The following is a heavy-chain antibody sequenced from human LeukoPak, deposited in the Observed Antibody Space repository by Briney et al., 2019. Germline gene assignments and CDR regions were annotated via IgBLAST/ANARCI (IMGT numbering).Heavy chain of an antibody. CDR3: AKSAAAGRGGDP. Sequence: PGGSLRLSCAASGVTFSSYAMCWGCHGPRKGLWWVSAISGSGGNTSYADSVKGRFTISRDNSNNTLYLQMNSLRAEDTAVYYCAKSAAAGRGGDPWGQGTLVTVSS. CDR1: GVTFSSYA. J-gene: IGHJ5*02. D-gene: IGHD6-13*01. CDR2: ISGSGGNT. V-gene: IGHV3-23*01.